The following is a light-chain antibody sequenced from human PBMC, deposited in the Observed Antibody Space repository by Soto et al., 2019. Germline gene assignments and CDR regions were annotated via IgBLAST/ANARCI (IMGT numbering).Light chain of an antibody. CDR1: QSVITY. J-gene: IGKJ5*01. V-gene: IGKV3-11*01. CDR2: DAS. CDR3: QQRANWPLTT. Sequence: EIVMTQSPATLSVSPGERATLSCRASQSVITYLAWYQQKPGQAPRLLIYDASNRATGIPARFSGSGSGTDFTLTIRSLEPEDFAIYYCQQRANWPLTTFGHGTRLE.